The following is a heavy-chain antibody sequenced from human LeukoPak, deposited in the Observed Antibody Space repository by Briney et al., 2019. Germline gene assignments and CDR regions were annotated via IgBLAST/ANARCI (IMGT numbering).Heavy chain of an antibody. CDR1: VFTFSSYW. D-gene: IGHD3-10*01. CDR2: LNRDGSRT. CDR3: AREPFGEYSVDY. V-gene: IGHV3-74*01. J-gene: IGHJ4*02. Sequence: GGSLRLSCAASVFTFSSYWMHWVRQAPGKGLVWVSRLNRDGSRTSYADSVKGPFTISRENATNTLYLQMNSLRAADTAVYYCAREPFGEYSVDYWGRGTLVTVSS.